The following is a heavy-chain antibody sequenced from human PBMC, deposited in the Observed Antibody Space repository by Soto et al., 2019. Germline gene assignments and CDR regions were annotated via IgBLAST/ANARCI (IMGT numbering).Heavy chain of an antibody. J-gene: IGHJ1*01. Sequence: QITLKESGPPLVRPTQTLTLTCTFSGFSLSTDGVGVGWIRQPPGKALEWLALIYWDDDTRSHPSLKSRLSITKDTSKNQVVLTLTNVDPSDTATYYCAHRQSGSFQNWGQGALVTVSS. CDR3: AHRQSGSFQN. D-gene: IGHD3-3*01. CDR2: IYWDDDT. V-gene: IGHV2-5*02. CDR1: GFSLSTDGVG.